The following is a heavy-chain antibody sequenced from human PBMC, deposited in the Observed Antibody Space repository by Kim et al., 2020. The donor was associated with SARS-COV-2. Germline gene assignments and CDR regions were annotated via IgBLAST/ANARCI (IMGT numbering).Heavy chain of an antibody. CDR2: ISYDGSNK. D-gene: IGHD5-12*01. V-gene: IGHV3-30*18. CDR1: GFTFSSYG. Sequence: GGSLRLSCAASGFTFSSYGMHWVRQAPGKGLEWVAVISYDGSNKYYADSVKGRFTISRDNSKNTLYLQMNSLRAEDTAVYYCAKDRVATLGDPYFDYWGQGTLVTVSS. CDR3: AKDRVATLGDPYFDY. J-gene: IGHJ4*02.